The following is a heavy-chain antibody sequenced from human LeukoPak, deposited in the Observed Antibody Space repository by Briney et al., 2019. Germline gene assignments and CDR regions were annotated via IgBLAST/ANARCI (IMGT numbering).Heavy chain of an antibody. J-gene: IGHJ4*02. CDR2: IIPIFGTA. D-gene: IGHD3-10*01. Sequence: SVKVSCKASGGTFSSYAISWVRQAPGQGLEWMGGIIPIFGTANYAQKFQGRVTMTRNTSISTAYMELSSLRSEDTAVYYCARALPSYYGSGSPDDYWGQGTLVTVSS. V-gene: IGHV1-69*05. CDR1: GGTFSSYA. CDR3: ARALPSYYGSGSPDDY.